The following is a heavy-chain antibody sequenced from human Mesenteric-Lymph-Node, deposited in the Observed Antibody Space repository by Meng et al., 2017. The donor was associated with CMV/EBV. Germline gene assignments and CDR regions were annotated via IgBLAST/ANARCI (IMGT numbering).Heavy chain of an antibody. J-gene: IGHJ6*02. Sequence: GESLKISCAASGFTFSNYGMHWVRQAPGKGLEWVTFIRYDGSNKYYADSMEGRFTISRDNSKNTLYLQMNSLRAEDTAVYYCARATVTTRWDYYYYGMDVWGQGTTVTVSS. CDR1: GFTFSNYG. CDR3: ARATVTTRWDYYYYGMDV. CDR2: IRYDGSNK. D-gene: IGHD4-17*01. V-gene: IGHV3-30*02.